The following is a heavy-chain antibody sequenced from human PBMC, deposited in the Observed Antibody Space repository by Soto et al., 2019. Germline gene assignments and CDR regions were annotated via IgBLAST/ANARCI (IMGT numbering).Heavy chain of an antibody. CDR1: GGSISSYY. D-gene: IGHD3-3*01. V-gene: IGHV4-59*01. J-gene: IGHJ6*03. Sequence: PSETLSLTCTVSGGSISSYYWSWIRQPPGKGLEWIGYVYYSGSTNYNPSLKSRVTISVDTSKNQFSLKPSSVTAADTAVYYCARGAGYDFWSGYPYYYYYMDVWGKGTTVTVSS. CDR2: VYYSGST. CDR3: ARGAGYDFWSGYPYYYYYMDV.